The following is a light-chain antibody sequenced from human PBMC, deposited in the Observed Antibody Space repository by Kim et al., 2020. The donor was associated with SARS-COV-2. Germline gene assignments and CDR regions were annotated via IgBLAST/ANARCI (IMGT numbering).Light chain of an antibody. CDR1: TGAGTSGHY. CDR3: LLSYSGARV. Sequence: PGGTVTLTGGASTGAGTSGHYPYWFQQKPDQAPRTLISDTSNKHSGTPARFSGSLLGGKAALTLSGAQPEDEAEYYCLLSYSGARVFGGGTQLTVL. CDR2: DTS. V-gene: IGLV7-46*01. J-gene: IGLJ2*01.